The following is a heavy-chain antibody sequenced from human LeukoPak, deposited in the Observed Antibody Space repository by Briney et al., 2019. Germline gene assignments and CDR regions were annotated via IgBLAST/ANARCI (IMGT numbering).Heavy chain of an antibody. CDR2: INSDGSST. Sequence: LTGGSLRLSCAASGFTFSSYWMHWVRQAPGKGLVWVSRINSDGSSTSYADSVKGRFTISRDNAKNTLYLQMNSLRAEDTAVYYCARWGTVAAKYYFDYWGQGTLVTVSS. CDR1: GFTFSSYW. V-gene: IGHV3-74*01. J-gene: IGHJ4*02. D-gene: IGHD2-15*01. CDR3: ARWGTVAAKYYFDY.